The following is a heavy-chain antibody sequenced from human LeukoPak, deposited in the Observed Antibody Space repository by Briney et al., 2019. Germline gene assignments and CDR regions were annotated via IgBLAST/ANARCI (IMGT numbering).Heavy chain of an antibody. CDR1: GFTFSSYE. J-gene: IGHJ4*02. V-gene: IGHV3-48*01. CDR3: ARGGEDFDY. CDR2: ISSSSSTI. Sequence: GGSLRLSCAASGFTFSSYEMNWVRQAPGKGLEWISYISSSSSTIYYADSVKGRFTISRDNAKNSLYLQMNSLRAEDTAVYYCARGGEDFDYWGQGTLVTVSS.